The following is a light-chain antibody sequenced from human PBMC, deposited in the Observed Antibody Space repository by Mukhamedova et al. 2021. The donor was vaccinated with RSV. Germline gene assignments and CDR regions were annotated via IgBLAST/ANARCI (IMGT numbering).Light chain of an antibody. CDR2: AAS. V-gene: IGKV1-39*01. Sequence: GDRVTITCRASQSISSYLNWYQQKPGKAPKLLIYAASSLQSGVPSRFSGSGSVTDFTLTISSLQPADFATYYCQQSYSTLYTFGQG. J-gene: IGKJ2*01. CDR1: QSISSY. CDR3: QQSYSTLYT.